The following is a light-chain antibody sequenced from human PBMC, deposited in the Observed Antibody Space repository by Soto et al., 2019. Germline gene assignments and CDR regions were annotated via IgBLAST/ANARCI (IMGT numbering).Light chain of an antibody. CDR2: GSS. Sequence: EIVLTQSPGTLSLSPGERATLSCRASQTLSSGYLAWYQQKPGLAPRLRIYGSSTRTTGIPDRFSGRGSGTDFTLTISRLEPEDFAVYYCHQYNTSPYTFGQGTKMEI. CDR3: HQYNTSPYT. J-gene: IGKJ2*01. CDR1: QTLSSGY. V-gene: IGKV3-20*01.